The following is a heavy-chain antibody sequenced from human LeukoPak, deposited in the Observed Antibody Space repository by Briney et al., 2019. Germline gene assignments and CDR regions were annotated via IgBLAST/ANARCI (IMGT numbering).Heavy chain of an antibody. Sequence: ASVKVSCKASGYTFTIYGISWVRQAPGQGLEWMGWLSANNGNTNFAQKLQGRVTMTTDTSTTTAYMELRSLRSDDTAVYYCATDIVVVPAAMAYYYYGMDVWGQGTTVTVSS. CDR1: GYTFTIYG. V-gene: IGHV1-18*01. J-gene: IGHJ6*02. CDR3: ATDIVVVPAAMAYYYYGMDV. CDR2: LSANNGNT. D-gene: IGHD2-2*01.